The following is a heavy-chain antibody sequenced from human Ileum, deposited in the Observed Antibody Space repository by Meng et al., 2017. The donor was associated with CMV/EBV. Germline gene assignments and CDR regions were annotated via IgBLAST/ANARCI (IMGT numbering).Heavy chain of an antibody. Sequence: GGSLRLSCAPSGFSFSGYDMSWVRQALGKGLEWVSTISGSGGGTYYADSLKGRFTISRDNSENTLYLQMSSLRAEDTAVYYCAKTGFGAGRTGGLNYYYYDMDVWGQGTTVTVSS. CDR1: GFSFSGYD. J-gene: IGHJ6*02. D-gene: IGHD3-16*01. V-gene: IGHV3-23*01. CDR3: AKTGFGAGRTGGLNYYYYDMDV. CDR2: ISGSGGGT.